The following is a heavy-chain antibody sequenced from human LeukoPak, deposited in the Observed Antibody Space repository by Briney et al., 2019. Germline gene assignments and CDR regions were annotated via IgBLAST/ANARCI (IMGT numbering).Heavy chain of an antibody. CDR3: ASLDYYYYGMDV. Sequence: SETLSLTCTVSGGSISSDYWSWIRQPPGKGLEWIGYIYYSGSTNYNPSLKSRVTISVDTSKNQFSLKLSSVTAADTAVYYCASLDYYYYGMDVWGQGTTVTVSS. J-gene: IGHJ6*02. CDR1: GGSISSDY. CDR2: IYYSGST. V-gene: IGHV4-59*08.